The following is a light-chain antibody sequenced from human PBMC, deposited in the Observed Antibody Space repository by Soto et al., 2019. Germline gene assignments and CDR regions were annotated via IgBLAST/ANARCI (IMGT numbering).Light chain of an antibody. CDR2: DLS. V-gene: IGLV2-14*01. CDR3: SSYTSSVTYV. CDR1: SSDVGSYNY. Sequence: QSALTQPASVSGSPGQSITISCTGISSDVGSYNYVSWYQQHPGKAPKLMIYDLSNRPSGVSNRFSGSKSANTASLTISGLQAEDEADYYCSSYTSSVTYVFGTGTQLTVL. J-gene: IGLJ1*01.